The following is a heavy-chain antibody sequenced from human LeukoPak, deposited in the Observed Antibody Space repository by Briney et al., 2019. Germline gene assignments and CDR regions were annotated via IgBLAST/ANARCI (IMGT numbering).Heavy chain of an antibody. CDR3: AKRTKGSSGWDY. J-gene: IGHJ4*02. Sequence: SETLSLTCTVSGGSITNYYWSWIRQPPGKGLEWIGYIYYSGSTNYNPSLKRRVTISVDTSKNQFSLKLSSVTAADTAVYYCAKRTKGSSGWDYWGQGTLVTVSS. D-gene: IGHD6-19*01. CDR1: GGSITNYY. CDR2: IYYSGST. V-gene: IGHV4-59*08.